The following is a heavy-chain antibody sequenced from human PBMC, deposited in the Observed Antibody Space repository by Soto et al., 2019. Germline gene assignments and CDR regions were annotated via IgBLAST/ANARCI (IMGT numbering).Heavy chain of an antibody. CDR3: ARDDYGDYGY. V-gene: IGHV1-18*01. CDR1: GYSFANYG. CDR2: ISTYSGNT. Sequence: QVQMVQSGAEVKKPGASVKVSCKASGYSFANYGISWVRQAPGQGLEWMGWISTYSGNTNYAQKLLGRVTMTTATSTSTAYMDLRSLTSDDTAVYYCARDDYGDYGYWGQGTQVTVSS. D-gene: IGHD4-17*01. J-gene: IGHJ4*02.